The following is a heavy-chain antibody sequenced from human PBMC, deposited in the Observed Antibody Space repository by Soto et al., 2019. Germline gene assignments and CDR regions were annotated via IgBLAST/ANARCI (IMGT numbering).Heavy chain of an antibody. CDR1: GGTFSSYA. CDR2: VIPIFGTA. CDR3: ARGYDCSSTSCYYYYYYGMDV. J-gene: IGHJ6*02. D-gene: IGHD2-2*01. V-gene: IGHV1-69*06. Sequence: SVKVSCKASGGTFSSYAISWVRQAPGQGMAWMGGVIPIFGTANYAQKFQGRVTITADKSTSTAYMELSSLRSEDTAVYYCARGYDCSSTSCYYYYYYGMDVWGQGTTVTSP.